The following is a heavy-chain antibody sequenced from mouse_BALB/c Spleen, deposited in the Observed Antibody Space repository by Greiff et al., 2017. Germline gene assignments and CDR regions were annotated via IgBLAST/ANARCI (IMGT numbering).Heavy chain of an antibody. CDR2: ISSGGSYT. D-gene: IGHD1-1*01. Sequence: EVMLVESGGDLVKPGGSLKLSCAASGFTFSSYGMSWVRQTPDKRLDWVATISSGGSYTYYPDSVKGRFTISRDNAKNTLYLQMSSLKSEDTAMYYCARHGDTTVVAPFDYWGQGTTLTVSS. J-gene: IGHJ2*01. CDR1: GFTFSSYG. V-gene: IGHV5-6*01. CDR3: ARHGDTTVVAPFDY.